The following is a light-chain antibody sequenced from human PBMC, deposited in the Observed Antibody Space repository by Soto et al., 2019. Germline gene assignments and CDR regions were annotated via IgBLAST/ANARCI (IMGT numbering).Light chain of an antibody. CDR2: EGS. CDR3: CSYAGSDSFV. V-gene: IGLV2-23*01. CDR1: SSDVGSYNL. J-gene: IGLJ1*01. Sequence: QSALTQPVSVSGSPGQSITISCTGTSSDVGSYNLVSWYQHHPGKAPKLMIYEGSKRPSGVSNRFSGSKSGNTASLTISGLQAEDEADYYCCSYAGSDSFVFGTGTKVTVL.